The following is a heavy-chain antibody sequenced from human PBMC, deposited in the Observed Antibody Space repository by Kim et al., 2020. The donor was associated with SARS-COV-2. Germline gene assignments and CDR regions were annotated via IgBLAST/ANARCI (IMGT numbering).Heavy chain of an antibody. CDR2: VSYDESKK. CDR3: ARGRNSSSFYIY. J-gene: IGHJ4*02. Sequence: GGSLRLSCAASGFTFSNYGMHWVRQTPGKGLEWVALVSYDESKKYYADSVIGRFTISRDNSKNILYLQMNSLRAEDTAVYYCARGRNSSSFYIYWGQG. D-gene: IGHD6-13*01. V-gene: IGHV3-33*05. CDR1: GFTFSNYG.